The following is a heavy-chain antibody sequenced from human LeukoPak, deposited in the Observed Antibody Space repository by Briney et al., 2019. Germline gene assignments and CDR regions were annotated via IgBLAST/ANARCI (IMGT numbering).Heavy chain of an antibody. CDR2: IIPIFGTA. CDR3: ASQSGYYRYYFDY. V-gene: IGHV1-69*05. D-gene: IGHD3-22*01. Sequence: GASVTVSCKASGGTFSSYAISWVRQAPGQGLEWMGGIIPIFGTANYAQKFQGRVTITTDESTSTAYMELSSLRSEDTAVYYCASQSGYYRYYFDYWGQGTLVTVSS. J-gene: IGHJ4*02. CDR1: GGTFSSYA.